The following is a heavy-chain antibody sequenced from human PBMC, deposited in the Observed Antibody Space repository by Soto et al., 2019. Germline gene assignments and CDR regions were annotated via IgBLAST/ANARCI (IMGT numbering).Heavy chain of an antibody. CDR2: ISWNSGSI. CDR1: GFTFDDYA. J-gene: IGHJ4*02. V-gene: IGHV3-9*01. Sequence: GGSLRLSCAASGFTFDDYAMHWVRQAPGKGLEWVSGISWNSGSIGYADSVKGRFTISRDNAKNSLYLQMNSLRAEDTALYYCAKGPYDSSGYYNSLDYWGQGTLVTVSS. D-gene: IGHD3-22*01. CDR3: AKGPYDSSGYYNSLDY.